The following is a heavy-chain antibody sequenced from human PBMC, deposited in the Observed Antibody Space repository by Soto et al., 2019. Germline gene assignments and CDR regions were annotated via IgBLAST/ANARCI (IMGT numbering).Heavy chain of an antibody. Sequence: QVQLVESGGGVVQPGRSLRLSCAASGFTFSSYAMHWVRQAPGKGLERVAVISYDGSNKYYADYVKGRFTSSRDNSRNTLYLPMTSLSAEDTAVYYCARDHSKGPILYYFDYWGQGTLVTVSS. V-gene: IGHV3-30-3*01. CDR2: ISYDGSNK. CDR3: ARDHSKGPILYYFDY. CDR1: GFTFSSYA. J-gene: IGHJ4*02. D-gene: IGHD2-2*02.